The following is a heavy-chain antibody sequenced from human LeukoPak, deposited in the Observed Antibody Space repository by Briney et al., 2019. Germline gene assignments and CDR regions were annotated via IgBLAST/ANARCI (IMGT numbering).Heavy chain of an antibody. J-gene: IGHJ4*02. CDR2: INPNSGGT. CDR3: ARESSSGYFDY. V-gene: IGHV1-2*02. D-gene: IGHD3-22*01. CDR1: GYTFTGYY. Sequence: RASVKVSCKASGYTFTGYYMHWVRQAPGQGLEWMGWINPNSGGTNYAQKFQGRVTMTSDTSISTAYMELSRLRSDDTAVYYCARESSSGYFDYWGRGTLVTVSS.